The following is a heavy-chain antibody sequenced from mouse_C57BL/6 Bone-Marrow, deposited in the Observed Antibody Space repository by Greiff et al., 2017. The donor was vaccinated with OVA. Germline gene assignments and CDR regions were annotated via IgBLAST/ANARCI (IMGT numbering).Heavy chain of an antibody. V-gene: IGHV1-12*01. J-gene: IGHJ4*01. Sequence: ESGAELVRPGASVKMSRKASGYTFTSYNMHWVKQTPRQGLEWIGAIYPGNGDTSYNQKFKGKATLTVDKSSSTAYMQLSSLTSEDSAVYFCARGGFITTVVALYYAMDYWGQGTSVTVSS. CDR2: IYPGNGDT. D-gene: IGHD1-1*01. CDR3: ARGGFITTVVALYYAMDY. CDR1: GYTFTSYN.